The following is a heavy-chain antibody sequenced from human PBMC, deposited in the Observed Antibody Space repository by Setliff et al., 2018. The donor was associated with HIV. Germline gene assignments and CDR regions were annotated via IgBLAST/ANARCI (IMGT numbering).Heavy chain of an antibody. CDR2: IKQDGSEK. Sequence: GGSLRLSCAASGFTFSSYWMSWVRQAPGKGLEWVANIKQDGSEKYYVDSVKGLFTISRDNSKNTLYLQMNSLRAEDTAVYYCATDYYGSGSYPNSFDYWGRGTLVTVSS. J-gene: IGHJ4*02. V-gene: IGHV3-7*01. D-gene: IGHD3-10*01. CDR3: ATDYYGSGSYPNSFDY. CDR1: GFTFSSYW.